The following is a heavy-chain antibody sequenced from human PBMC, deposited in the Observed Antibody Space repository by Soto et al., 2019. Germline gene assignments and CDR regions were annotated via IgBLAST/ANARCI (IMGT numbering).Heavy chain of an antibody. CDR2: ISSHNGNT. J-gene: IGHJ4*02. D-gene: IGHD6-13*01. V-gene: IGHV1-18*01. CDR1: GSTITAYG. Sequence: QVQLVQSGDEVKQPGASVKVSCKASGSTITAYGISWVRQAPGQGLEWMAWISSHNGNTYYAQNLQGRVTMTTDTSPSTAYMELRSLRSDYAAVYYCASSSIAAAGPFDYWGEGALVTVSS. CDR3: ASSSIAAAGPFDY.